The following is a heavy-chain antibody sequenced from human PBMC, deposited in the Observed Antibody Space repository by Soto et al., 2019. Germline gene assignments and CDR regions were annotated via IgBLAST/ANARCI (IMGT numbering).Heavy chain of an antibody. CDR1: GFTFSSYS. CDR2: FRSGGDDDTT. V-gene: IGHV3-23*01. D-gene: IGHD3-10*01. CDR3: AKKVKSGSGSHFFDY. Sequence: GGSLRLSCAASGFTFSSYSMSWVRQAPGKGLEWVSGFRSGGDDDTTYYADSVRGRFTISRDNSKNTLFLQMNSLRAEDTAIYYCAKKVKSGSGSHFFDYWGKGTLVTVSS. J-gene: IGHJ4*02.